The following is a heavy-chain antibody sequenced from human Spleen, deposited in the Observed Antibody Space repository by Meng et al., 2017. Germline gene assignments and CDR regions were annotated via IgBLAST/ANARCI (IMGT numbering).Heavy chain of an antibody. J-gene: IGHJ5*02. CDR3: ARHDWFDP. CDR2: ISASGTYI. Sequence: GESLKISCAASGFTFDDYAMNWVRQAPGKGLEWVSSISASGTYIYDAESVKGRFTISRDNTKNTVYLQMNSLRAEDTAIYYCARHDWFDPWGQGTLVTVSS. CDR1: GFTFDDYA. V-gene: IGHV3-21*04.